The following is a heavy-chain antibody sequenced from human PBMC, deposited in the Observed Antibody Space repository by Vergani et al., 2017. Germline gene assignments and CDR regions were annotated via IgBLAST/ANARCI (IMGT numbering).Heavy chain of an antibody. CDR2: IKQDGSEK. V-gene: IGHV3-7*03. Sequence: EVQVAESGGGLVQPGGSLRLSCAASGFIFSTFWMSWVRQAPGKGLEWVANIKQDGSEKYYVDSVKGRFTISRDNAKKSLYLQMNSLRAEDTALYYCARVNNWKNATTNWEYYYYGMDVWGQGSTVTVFS. CDR3: ARVNNWKNATTNWEYYYYGMDV. J-gene: IGHJ6*02. D-gene: IGHD1-1*01. CDR1: GFIFSTFW.